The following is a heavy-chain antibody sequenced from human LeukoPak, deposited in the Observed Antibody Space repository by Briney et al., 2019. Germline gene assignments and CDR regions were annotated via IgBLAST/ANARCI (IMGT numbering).Heavy chain of an antibody. Sequence: GGTLRLSCAASGFTVSSYWMNWLRQAPGKGLEWVANIKQDGSEKYYVDSVKGRFTISRDNAKNSLYLQMNSLRAEDTAVYHCARDPLYLGYFDIWGQGTIVTVSS. V-gene: IGHV3-7*01. CDR3: ARDPLYLGYFDI. CDR1: GFTVSSYW. CDR2: IKQDGSEK. D-gene: IGHD2-8*01. J-gene: IGHJ3*02.